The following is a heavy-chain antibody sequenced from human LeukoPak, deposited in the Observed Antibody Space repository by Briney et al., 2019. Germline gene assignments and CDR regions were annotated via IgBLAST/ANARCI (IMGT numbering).Heavy chain of an antibody. CDR2: IKQDGSEK. Sequence: GGSRRLPGAASEFTFISYWITGFRQPPGKGREGWPNIKQDGSEKYYVDSVKGRFTISRDNAKNSLYLQMNSLRAEDTAVYYCAREVGWLRLNWFDPWGQGTLVTVSS. CDR3: AREVGWLRLNWFDP. J-gene: IGHJ5*02. CDR1: EFTFISYW. V-gene: IGHV3-7*01. D-gene: IGHD5-12*01.